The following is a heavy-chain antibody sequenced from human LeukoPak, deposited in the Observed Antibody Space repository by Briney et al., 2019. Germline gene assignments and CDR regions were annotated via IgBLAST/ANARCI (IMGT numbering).Heavy chain of an antibody. CDR1: GYTFTSYG. CDR2: ISAYNGNT. D-gene: IGHD3-22*01. J-gene: IGHJ4*02. V-gene: IGHV1-18*01. CDR3: ARDDQKGRSGYYPTFDY. Sequence: ASVKVSCKASGYTFTSYGISWVRQAPGQGLEWMGWISAYNGNTNYAQKLQGRVTMTTDTSTSTAYMELRSLRSDDTAVYYCARDDQKGRSGYYPTFDYWGQGTLVTVSS.